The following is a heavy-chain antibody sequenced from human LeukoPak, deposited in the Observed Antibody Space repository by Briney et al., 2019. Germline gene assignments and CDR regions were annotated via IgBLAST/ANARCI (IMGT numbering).Heavy chain of an antibody. CDR3: ARVSVDP. Sequence: GGSLRLSCAASGFTLSTYSLNWVRQAPGKGLEWVSSISSSSLYIYYADSVKGRFTISRDNAKNSLFLQMNSLRAEDTAVYYCARVSVDPWGQGTLVTVSS. CDR2: ISSSSLYI. V-gene: IGHV3-21*01. D-gene: IGHD3-3*01. CDR1: GFTLSTYS. J-gene: IGHJ5*02.